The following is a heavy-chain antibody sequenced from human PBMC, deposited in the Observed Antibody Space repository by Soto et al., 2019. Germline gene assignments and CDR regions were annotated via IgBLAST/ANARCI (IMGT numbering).Heavy chain of an antibody. CDR2: INAGNGNT. CDR1: GYTFTSYA. V-gene: IGHV1-3*01. CDR3: ARDRSGKHLFRGAFDI. Sequence: QVQLVQSGAEVKKPGASVKVSCKASGYTFTSYAMHWVRQAPGQRLEWMGWINAGNGNTKYSQKFQGRVTITRDPSASTAYRYLSSQRSEDTAVSYCARDRSGKHLFRGAFDIWGQGTMVTVSS. J-gene: IGHJ3*02. D-gene: IGHD3-10*01.